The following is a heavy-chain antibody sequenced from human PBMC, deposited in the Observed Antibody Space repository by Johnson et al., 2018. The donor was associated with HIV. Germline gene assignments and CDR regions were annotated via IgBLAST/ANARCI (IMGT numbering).Heavy chain of an antibody. J-gene: IGHJ3*01. CDR1: GFTFSSYA. D-gene: IGHD6-13*01. Sequence: HVQLVESGGGVVQPGGSLRLSCAGSGFTFSSYAMNWVRQAPGKGLEWVALMSYDGSNKFYADSLKGRFTVSRDISKNTLYLQINGLSAEDTAVYYCARDRRVAAITYAFDFWGQGTMVTVSS. CDR3: ARDRRVAAITYAFDF. V-gene: IGHV3-30*04. CDR2: MSYDGSNK.